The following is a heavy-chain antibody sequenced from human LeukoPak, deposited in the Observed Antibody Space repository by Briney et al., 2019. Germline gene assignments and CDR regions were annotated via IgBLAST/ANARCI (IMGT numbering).Heavy chain of an antibody. CDR2: ISSSSSYI. V-gene: IGHV3-21*01. Sequence: GGSLRLSCAASGFTFSSYSMNWVRQAPGKGLEWVSSISSSSSYIYYADSVKGRFTISRDNAKNSLYLQMNSLRVEDTAVYYCARDQRHDAFDIWGQGTMVTVSS. CDR3: ARDQRHDAFDI. CDR1: GFTFSSYS. J-gene: IGHJ3*02.